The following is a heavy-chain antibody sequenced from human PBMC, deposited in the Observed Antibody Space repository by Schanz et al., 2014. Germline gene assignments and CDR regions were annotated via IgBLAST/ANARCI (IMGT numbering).Heavy chain of an antibody. V-gene: IGHV1-2*06. CDR3: ARENTAVAGMPRVMDV. J-gene: IGHJ6*02. D-gene: IGHD6-19*01. CDR2: INPNSGGT. Sequence: QVQLVQSGAEVKKPGASVKVSCKASGYTFNGYYMHWVRQAPGQGLEWMGRINPNSGGTNYAQMFQGRVTMTTDTSVSTAYMELSRLTSDDTAVFFCARENTAVAGMPRVMDVWGQGTTVTVTS. CDR1: GYTFNGYY.